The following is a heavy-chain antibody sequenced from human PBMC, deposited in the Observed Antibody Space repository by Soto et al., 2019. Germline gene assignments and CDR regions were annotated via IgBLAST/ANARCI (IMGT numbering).Heavy chain of an antibody. CDR2: IKQDGSEK. CDR3: ARQRYCSGGRCFGAFDS. J-gene: IGHJ3*02. D-gene: IGHD2-15*01. Sequence: GGSLRLSCAASGFTFSSYWMNWVRQAPGKGLEWVANIKQDGSEKYYVDSVKGRFTISRDNAKNSLSLQMNSLRAEDTAVYYCARQRYCSGGRCFGAFDSWGQGTMVTVSS. CDR1: GFTFSSYW. V-gene: IGHV3-7*05.